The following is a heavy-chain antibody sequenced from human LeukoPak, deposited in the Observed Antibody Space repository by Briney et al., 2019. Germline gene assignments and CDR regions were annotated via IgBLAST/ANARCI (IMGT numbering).Heavy chain of an antibody. CDR2: ISAYNGNT. CDR3: ARDSGEPIYYYYGMDV. D-gene: IGHD5-12*01. Sequence: GASVKVSCKASGYTFTSYGISWVRQAPGQGLEWMGWISAYNGNTNYAQKLQGRVTMTTDTSTSTAYMELRSLRSDDTAVYYCARDSGEPIYYYYGMDVWGQGTTVTVSS. V-gene: IGHV1-18*01. J-gene: IGHJ6*02. CDR1: GYTFTSYG.